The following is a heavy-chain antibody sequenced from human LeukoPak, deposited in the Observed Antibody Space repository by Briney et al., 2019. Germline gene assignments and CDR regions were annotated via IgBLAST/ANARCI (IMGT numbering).Heavy chain of an antibody. V-gene: IGHV4-59*01. CDR1: GGSISSYY. CDR2: IYYSGST. Sequence: SETLSLTCTVSGGSISSYYWSWIRQPPGKGLEWIGYIYYSGSTNYNPSLKSRVTISVDTSKNQFSLKLSSVTAADTAVYYCARKGSGYSIDIWGQGTMVTVSS. J-gene: IGHJ3*02. CDR3: ARKGSGYSIDI. D-gene: IGHD2-15*01.